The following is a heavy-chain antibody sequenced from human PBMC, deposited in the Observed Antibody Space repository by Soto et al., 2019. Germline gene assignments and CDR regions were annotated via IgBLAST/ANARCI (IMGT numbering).Heavy chain of an antibody. V-gene: IGHV2-5*02. CDR1: GFSLSTSGVA. J-gene: IGHJ4*02. CDR3: AHMLTGTGGHFDH. Sequence: QISLKESGPTLVKPTQTLTLTCSFSGFSLSTSGVAVGWIRQPPEKPLEWLALIFWDDDRRYSPSLKGRLTITQDTSKDQVVLTLTNMAPVDTATYYCAHMLTGTGGHFDHWGQGTLVTVSS. D-gene: IGHD2-8*02. CDR2: IFWDDDR.